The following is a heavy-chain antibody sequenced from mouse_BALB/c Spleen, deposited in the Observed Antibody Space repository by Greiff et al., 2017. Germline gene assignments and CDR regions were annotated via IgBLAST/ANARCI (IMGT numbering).Heavy chain of an antibody. Sequence: EVKLMESGGGLVKLGGSLKLSCAASGFTFSSYYMSWVRQTPEKRLELVAAINSNGGSTYYPDTVKGRFTISRDNAKNTLYLQMSSLKSEDTALYYCARQGYGNYGYYYAMDYWGQGTSVTVSS. J-gene: IGHJ4*01. CDR1: GFTFSSYY. V-gene: IGHV5-6-2*01. CDR2: INSNGGST. D-gene: IGHD2-1*01. CDR3: ARQGYGNYGYYYAMDY.